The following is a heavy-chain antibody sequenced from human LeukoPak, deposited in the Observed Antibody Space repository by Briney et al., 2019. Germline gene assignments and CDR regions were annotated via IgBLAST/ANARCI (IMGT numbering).Heavy chain of an antibody. Sequence: GGSLRLSCAASGSTFSSYDMHWVRQATGKGLEWVSAIGTAGDTYYPGSVKGRFTISRENAKNSLYLQMNSLRAGDTAVYYCARGAAAGTTDYWGQGTLVTVSS. CDR3: ARGAAAGTTDY. D-gene: IGHD6-13*01. J-gene: IGHJ4*02. CDR2: IGTAGDT. V-gene: IGHV3-13*01. CDR1: GSTFSSYD.